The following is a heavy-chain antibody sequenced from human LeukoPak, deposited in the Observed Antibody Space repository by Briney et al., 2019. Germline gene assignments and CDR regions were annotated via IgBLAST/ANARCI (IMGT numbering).Heavy chain of an antibody. CDR3: ARDTINDYGDYEHAFDI. CDR2: INPNSGGT. J-gene: IGHJ3*02. CDR1: GYIYTGYY. V-gene: IGHV1-2*02. Sequence: ASVKVSCKASGYIYTGYYMHWVRQAPGQGLEWMGWINPNSGGTNYAQKFQGRVTMTRDTSISTAYMELSRLRSDDTAVYYCARDTINDYGDYEHAFDIWGQGTMVTVSS. D-gene: IGHD4-17*01.